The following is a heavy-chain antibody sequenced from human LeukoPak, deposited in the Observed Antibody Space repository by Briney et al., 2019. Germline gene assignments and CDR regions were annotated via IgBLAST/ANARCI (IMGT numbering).Heavy chain of an antibody. CDR2: IYYSGST. CDR3: ARWVVYSSSSYFDY. CDR1: GGSISSSSYY. V-gene: IGHV4-39*01. J-gene: IGHJ4*02. Sequence: SETLSLTCTVSGGSISSSSYYWGWIRQPPGKGLEWIGSIYYSGSTYDSPSLRSRVTISVDTSKNQFSLKLSSVTAADTAVYYCARWVVYSSSSYFDYWGQGTLVTVSS. D-gene: IGHD6-6*01.